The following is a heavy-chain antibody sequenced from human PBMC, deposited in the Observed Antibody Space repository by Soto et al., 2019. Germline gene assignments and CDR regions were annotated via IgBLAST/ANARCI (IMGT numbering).Heavy chain of an antibody. D-gene: IGHD6-13*01. V-gene: IGHV3-11*01. J-gene: IGHJ3*02. CDR2: ISRSGNTI. CDR1: GFIFSDYY. CDR3: ARERRQQLATTALNDVFDI. Sequence: GGSLRLSCAASGFIFSDYYMSWIRQAPGKGLEWISYISRSGNTIYYADSVKGRFTISRDNAKKSLYLQMNSLRAEDTAVYYCARERRQQLATTALNDVFDIWGQGTMVTVSS.